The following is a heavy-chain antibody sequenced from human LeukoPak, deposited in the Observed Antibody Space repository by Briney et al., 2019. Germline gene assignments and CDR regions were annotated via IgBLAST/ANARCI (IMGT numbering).Heavy chain of an antibody. D-gene: IGHD6-6*01. Sequence: RGSLRLSCAASGFTFSSYSMNSVRQAPGKGLEWVSSISSSISYIYYADSVKGRFTISRDNAKNSLYLQMNSLRAEDTAVYYCARDQGDSPPAARRRPFDYWGQGTLVTVSS. CDR2: ISSSISYI. J-gene: IGHJ4*02. CDR1: GFTFSSYS. V-gene: IGHV3-21*01. CDR3: ARDQGDSPPAARRRPFDY.